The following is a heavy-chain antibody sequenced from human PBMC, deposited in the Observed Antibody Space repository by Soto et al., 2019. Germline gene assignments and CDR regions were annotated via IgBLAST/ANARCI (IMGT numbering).Heavy chain of an antibody. D-gene: IGHD4-17*01. CDR3: GRDPNGDFIGAFNF. CDR1: GFTLINYG. CDR2: IRGGGAVS. Sequence: PGGSLRLSCADSGFTLINYGMTWVRQAPGKGLEWVSSIRGGGAVSYSADSVKGRFTISRDNSKNTLYLQMTSLGAEDTAIYYCGRDPNGDFIGAFNFWGQGTMVTVSS. J-gene: IGHJ3*01. V-gene: IGHV3-23*01.